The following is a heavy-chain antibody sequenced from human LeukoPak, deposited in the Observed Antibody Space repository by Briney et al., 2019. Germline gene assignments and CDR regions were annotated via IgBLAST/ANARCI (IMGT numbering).Heavy chain of an antibody. J-gene: IGHJ5*02. D-gene: IGHD1-26*01. Sequence: PSETLSLTCTVSGGSISSGGYYWSWIRQPPGKGLEWIGYIYYSGSTNYNPSLKSRVTISVDTSKNQFSLKLSSVTAADTAVYYCARGGGSYYRWFDPWGQGTLVTVSS. CDR2: IYYSGST. CDR3: ARGGGSYYRWFDP. V-gene: IGHV4-61*08. CDR1: GGSISSGGYY.